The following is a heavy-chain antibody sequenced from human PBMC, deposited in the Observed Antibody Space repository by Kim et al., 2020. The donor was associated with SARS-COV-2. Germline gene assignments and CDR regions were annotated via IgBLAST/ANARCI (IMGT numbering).Heavy chain of an antibody. J-gene: IGHJ1*01. D-gene: IGHD6-19*01. CDR1: GGSFNDYP. CDR3: AAPLAPFTGYASGAVGL. V-gene: IGHV1-69*13. CDR2: FIPVFGTA. Sequence: SVKVSCKASGGSFNDYPISWVRQAPGQGLEWMGIFIPVFGTANYAQKFQGRVTITADASTNTVYLNLSSLTSEDTAVFYCAAPLAPFTGYASGAVGLWGQRTPVTVSS.